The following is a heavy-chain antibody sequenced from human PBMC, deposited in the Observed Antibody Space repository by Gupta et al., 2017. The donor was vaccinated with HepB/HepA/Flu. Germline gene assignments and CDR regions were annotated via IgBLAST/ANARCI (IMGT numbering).Heavy chain of an antibody. CDR3: ARDHYDFWSGYSNWFDP. CDR2: ISSSSSYI. V-gene: IGHV3-21*01. D-gene: IGHD3-3*01. Sequence: EVQLVESGVGLVKPGGSLRLSCAASGFTFSSYSMNWVRQAPGKGLEWVSSISSSSSYIYYADSVKGRFTISRDNAKNSLYLQMNSLRAEDTAVYYCARDHYDFWSGYSNWFDPWGQGTLVTVSS. CDR1: GFTFSSYS. J-gene: IGHJ5*02.